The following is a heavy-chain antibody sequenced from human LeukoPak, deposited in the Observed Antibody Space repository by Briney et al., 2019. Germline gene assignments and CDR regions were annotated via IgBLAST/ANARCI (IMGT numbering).Heavy chain of an antibody. CDR3: AREAVAGTFDY. CDR2: IYYSGST. V-gene: IGHV4-39*07. Sequence: SETLSLTCSVSGGSIHGSSYYWGWIRQPPGKGPEWIGSIYYSGSTYYNPSLKSRVTISVDTSKNQFSLKLSSVTAADTAVYYCAREAVAGTFDYWGQGTLVPVSS. CDR1: GGSIHGSSYY. J-gene: IGHJ4*02. D-gene: IGHD6-19*01.